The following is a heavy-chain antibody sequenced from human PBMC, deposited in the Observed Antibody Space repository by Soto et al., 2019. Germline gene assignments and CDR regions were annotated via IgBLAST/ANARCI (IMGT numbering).Heavy chain of an antibody. CDR3: ARQAAAGKYYSAMDV. J-gene: IGHJ6*02. D-gene: IGHD6-13*01. Sequence: PGESLKISCKGSGYSFTTYWIGWVRQMPGKGLEGMVIIYPGDSDTRYSPSFQGQVTISADKSINTTYLQWSSLKASDTAIYYCARQAAAGKYYSAMDVWSQGTTVTVSS. CDR1: GYSFTTYW. V-gene: IGHV5-51*01. CDR2: IYPGDSDT.